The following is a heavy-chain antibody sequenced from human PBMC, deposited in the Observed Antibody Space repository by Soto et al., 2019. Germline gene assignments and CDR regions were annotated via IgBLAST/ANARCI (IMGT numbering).Heavy chain of an antibody. D-gene: IGHD2-2*01. CDR3: ARTSMTRIDY. CDR2: TIPEAGTT. CDR1: GATFSGYA. Sequence: QVQLVQSGAEVKKPGSSVKVSCKASGATFSGYAINWVRQAPGQGLEWMGVTIPEAGTTNYAQKFQGRVTITADKATNTAYLDVNSLTSEDTAVYFCARTSMTRIDYWGQGTLVTVSS. J-gene: IGHJ4*02. V-gene: IGHV1-69*06.